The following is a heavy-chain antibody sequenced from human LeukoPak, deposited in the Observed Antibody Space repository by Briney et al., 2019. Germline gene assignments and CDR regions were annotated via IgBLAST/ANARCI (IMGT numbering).Heavy chain of an antibody. CDR3: ARELTLAVAGSRSGLWGKVAPTTTRREYYFDY. CDR2: MYYRVSP. V-gene: IGHV4-59*01. J-gene: IGHJ4*02. D-gene: IGHD6-19*01. CDR1: GGSISIDY. Sequence: PSDTLSLTCTVSGGSISIDYCRWIREPPGKRLERIGYMYYRVSPNYKPSLKSRVTISVDASKNQFPLKVSSVTAADTAVYYCARELTLAVAGSRSGLWGKVAPTTTRREYYFDYWGEETLVTVSS.